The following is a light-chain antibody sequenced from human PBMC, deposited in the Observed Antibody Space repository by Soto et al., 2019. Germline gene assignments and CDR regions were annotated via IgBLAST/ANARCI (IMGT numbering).Light chain of an antibody. J-gene: IGKJ1*01. V-gene: IGKV3-15*01. CDR1: QSVTYN. Sequence: ETMLTQSPATLSASPGERVTLSCRATQSVTYNLAWYQQKPGQAPRLLIYGASTRATGIPARFSGSGSGTEFTLTISSLQSEDLAVYYCQQYKNWLTWTFGQGTKVDIK. CDR2: GAS. CDR3: QQYKNWLTWT.